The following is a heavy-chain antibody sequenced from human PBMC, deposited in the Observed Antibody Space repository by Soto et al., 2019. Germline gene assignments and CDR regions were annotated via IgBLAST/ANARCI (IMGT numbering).Heavy chain of an antibody. D-gene: IGHD3-3*01. CDR3: AKDGAGYDFWSGYYRGSFDF. J-gene: IGHJ4*02. CDR2: ISGSGGST. CDR1: GFTFSSYG. V-gene: IGHV3-23*01. Sequence: EVQLLESGGGLVQPGGSLRLSCEGSGFTFSSYGLTWVRQAPGKGLEWVSVISGSGGSTFYADSVKSRFTISRDNSKNTLYLQMNSLTAEDTAVYYCAKDGAGYDFWSGYYRGSFDFWGQGTLVTVSS.